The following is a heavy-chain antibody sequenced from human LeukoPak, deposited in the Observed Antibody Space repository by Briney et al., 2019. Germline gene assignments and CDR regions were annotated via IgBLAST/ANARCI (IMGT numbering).Heavy chain of an antibody. Sequence: GASVKVSCXASGGTFSSYAISWVRQAPGQGLVWMGGIIPIFGTANYAQKFQGRVTITTDESTSTAYMELSSLRSEDTAVYYCARPESDSSSWYVFWGQGTLVTVSS. CDR1: GGTFSSYA. CDR2: IIPIFGTA. D-gene: IGHD6-13*01. J-gene: IGHJ4*02. CDR3: ARPESDSSSWYVF. V-gene: IGHV1-69*05.